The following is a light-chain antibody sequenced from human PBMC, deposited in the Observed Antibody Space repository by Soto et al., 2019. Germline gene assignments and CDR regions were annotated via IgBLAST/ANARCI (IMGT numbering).Light chain of an antibody. Sequence: DIQMTQSPSTLSASLLDRVTITCRASQSISSWLAWYQHESGKAPKLLIYGASKLEPGVPSRFSGSGSGTHFTLTISSLQPEDIATYHCQQYNNLPLTFGGGIKVDIK. CDR1: QSISSW. CDR3: QQYNNLPLT. J-gene: IGKJ4*01. CDR2: GAS. V-gene: IGKV1-5*01.